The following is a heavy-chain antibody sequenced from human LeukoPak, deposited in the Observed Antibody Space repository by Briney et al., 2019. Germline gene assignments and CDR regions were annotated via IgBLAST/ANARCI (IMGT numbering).Heavy chain of an antibody. CDR2: IYYGGST. Sequence: PSETLSLTCTVSGGSISSYYWSWIRQPPGKGLEWIGYIYYGGSTNYNPSLKSRVTISVDTSKNQFSLKLSSVTAADTAVYYCARSGDSAFFDYYYYYGMDVWGQGTTVTVSS. D-gene: IGHD6-25*01. CDR3: ARSGDSAFFDYYYYYGMDV. CDR1: GGSISSYY. J-gene: IGHJ6*02. V-gene: IGHV4-59*08.